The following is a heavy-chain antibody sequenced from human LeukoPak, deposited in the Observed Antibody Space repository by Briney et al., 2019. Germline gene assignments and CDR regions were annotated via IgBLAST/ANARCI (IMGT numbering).Heavy chain of an antibody. J-gene: IGHJ4*02. CDR1: GFSFSVYS. CDR2: IASDGSNE. D-gene: IGHD5-18*01. V-gene: IGHV3-30-3*01. Sequence: GGSPRLSCAASGFSFSVYSMHWVRQAPGKGLEWVARIASDGSNEDYADSVKGRFTISRDNSKNTLFLQINSLTSEDTAVYYCARDGDYSHGYGKDYWGQGTQVTVSS. CDR3: ARDGDYSHGYGKDY.